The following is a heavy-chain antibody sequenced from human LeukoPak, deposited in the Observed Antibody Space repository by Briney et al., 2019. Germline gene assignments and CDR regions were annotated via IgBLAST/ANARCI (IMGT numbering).Heavy chain of an antibody. Sequence: GGSLRLSCSASGFTFSSYAMDWVRQAPGKGLEYVSTISSNGGSTYYADSVKGRFTISRDNAKNSLFLQMNSLRAEDTAVYYCAKGFYSDVSYWGQGTLVTVSS. D-gene: IGHD3-16*01. J-gene: IGHJ4*02. CDR3: AKGFYSDVSY. CDR1: GFTFSSYA. CDR2: ISSNGGST. V-gene: IGHV3-64*04.